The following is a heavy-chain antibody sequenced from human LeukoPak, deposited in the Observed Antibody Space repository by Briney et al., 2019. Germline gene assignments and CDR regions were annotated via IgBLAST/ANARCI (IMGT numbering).Heavy chain of an antibody. V-gene: IGHV4-39*01. CDR2: FYYSGST. Sequence: SETLSLTCTVSGGSINSSSFYWGWIRQPPGKGLEWIGSFYYSGSTYYNPSLKSRVTISVDTSKNQFSLKLSSVTAADTAVYYCARLVFGFECWGQGTLVTVSS. D-gene: IGHD3-10*02. CDR3: ARLVFGFEC. J-gene: IGHJ4*02. CDR1: GGSINSSSFY.